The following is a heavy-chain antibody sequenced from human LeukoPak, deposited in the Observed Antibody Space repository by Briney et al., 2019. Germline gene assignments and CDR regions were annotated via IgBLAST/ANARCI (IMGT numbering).Heavy chain of an antibody. CDR1: GYSFTSYW. D-gene: IGHD2-2*01. V-gene: IGHV5-51*01. CDR3: ARSVCSSTRCYPYGTDV. Sequence: GESLKISCKGSGYSFTSYWIGWVRQMPAKGLEWMGIIYPGDSDTRYSPSFQGQVTISADKSISTAYLQWSSLKASDTAMYYCARSVCSSTRCYPYGTDVWGKGTTVTVSS. J-gene: IGHJ6*04. CDR2: IYPGDSDT.